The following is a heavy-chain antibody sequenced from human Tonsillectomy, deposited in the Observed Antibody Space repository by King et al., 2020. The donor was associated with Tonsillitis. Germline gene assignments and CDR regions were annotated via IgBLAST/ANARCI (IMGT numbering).Heavy chain of an antibody. CDR1: GLTFSSYA. J-gene: IGHJ4*02. D-gene: IGHD6-19*01. V-gene: IGHV3-23*04. CDR2: ISASVAIT. Sequence: VQLVESGGGLVQPGGSLRLSCAASGLTFSSYALSWVRQAPGKGLEWVSTISASVAITYYADPVKGRFTISRDNSKNTLYLQMNSLGAEDTAVYYCAKGGIAVADFDSWGQGTLVTVSS. CDR3: AKGGIAVADFDS.